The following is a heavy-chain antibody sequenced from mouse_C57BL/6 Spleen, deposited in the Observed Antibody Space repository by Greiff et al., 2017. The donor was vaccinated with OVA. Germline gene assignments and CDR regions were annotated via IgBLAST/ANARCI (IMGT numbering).Heavy chain of an antibody. CDR3: ARLYSSGYAMDY. CDR1: GYAFSSSW. Sequence: QVQLQQSGPELVKPGASVKISCKASGYAFSSSWMNWVKQRPGKGLEWIGRIYPGDGDTNYNGKFKGKATLTADKSSSTAYMPLSSLTSEDSAVYFCARLYSSGYAMDYWGQGTSVTVSS. CDR2: IYPGDGDT. V-gene: IGHV1-82*01. D-gene: IGHD3-2*02. J-gene: IGHJ4*01.